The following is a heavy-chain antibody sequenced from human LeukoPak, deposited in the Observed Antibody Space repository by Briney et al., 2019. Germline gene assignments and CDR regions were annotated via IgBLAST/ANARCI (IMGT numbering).Heavy chain of an antibody. Sequence: EPGRSLRLSCAASGFTFSSYAMHWVRQAPGKGLEWVAVISYDGSNKYYADSVKGRFTISRDNSKNTLYLQMNSLRAEDTAVYYCARGVASASYYYYGMDVWGQGTTVTVSS. V-gene: IGHV3-30-3*01. CDR2: ISYDGSNK. CDR3: ARGVASASYYYYGMDV. D-gene: IGHD3-10*01. J-gene: IGHJ6*02. CDR1: GFTFSSYA.